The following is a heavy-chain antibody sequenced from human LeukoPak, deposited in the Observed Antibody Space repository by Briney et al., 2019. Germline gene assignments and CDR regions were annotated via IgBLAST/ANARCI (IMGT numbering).Heavy chain of an antibody. V-gene: IGHV1-18*01. J-gene: IGHJ6*02. CDR1: GYTFTSYG. D-gene: IGHD5-24*01. Sequence: ASVKVSCKASGYTFTSYGISWVRQAPGQGLEWMGWISAYNGNTNYAQKLQGRVTMTTDTSTSTAYMELRSLRSDDTAVYYCASWSMGYYYYGVDVWGQGTTVTVSS. CDR3: ASWSMGYYYYGVDV. CDR2: ISAYNGNT.